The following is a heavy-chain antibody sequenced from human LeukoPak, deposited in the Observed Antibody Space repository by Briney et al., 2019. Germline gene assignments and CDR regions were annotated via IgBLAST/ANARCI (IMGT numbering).Heavy chain of an antibody. D-gene: IGHD2-2*01. Sequence: ASVKVSCKASGYTFTSYGISWVRQAPGQGLEWMGGIIPIFGTANYAQKFQGRVTITTDESTSTAYMELSSLRSEDTAVYYCASLSSTTPWGQGTLVTVSS. CDR3: ASLSSTTP. CDR2: IIPIFGTA. CDR1: GYTFTSYG. V-gene: IGHV1-69*05. J-gene: IGHJ5*02.